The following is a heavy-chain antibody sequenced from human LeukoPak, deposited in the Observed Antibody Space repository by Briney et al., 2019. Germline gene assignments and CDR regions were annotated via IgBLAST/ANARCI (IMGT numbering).Heavy chain of an antibody. V-gene: IGHV1-2*04. CDR1: GYTFTGYY. J-gene: IGHJ4*02. CDR3: ARALQNWNPFDY. Sequence: GASVMVSCKASGYTFTGYYMHWVRQAPGQGLEWMGWINPNSGGTNYAQKFQGWVTMTRDTSISTAYMELSRLRSDDTAVYYCARALQNWNPFDYWGQGTLVTVSS. CDR2: INPNSGGT. D-gene: IGHD1-1*01.